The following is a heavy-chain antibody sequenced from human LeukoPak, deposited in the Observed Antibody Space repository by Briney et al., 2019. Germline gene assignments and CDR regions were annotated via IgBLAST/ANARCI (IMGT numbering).Heavy chain of an antibody. D-gene: IGHD3-10*01. CDR1: GYTFTMFY. J-gene: IGHJ4*02. V-gene: IGHV1-46*01. CDR2: INPSGGST. CDR3: ARAQLHGSGSYLLDY. Sequence: ASVKVSCKASGYTFTMFYIHWVRQAPGQGLEWMGIINPSGGSTSYAQKFQGRVTMTRDTSTSTVYMELSSLRSEDTAVYYCARAQLHGSGSYLLDYWGQGTLVTVSS.